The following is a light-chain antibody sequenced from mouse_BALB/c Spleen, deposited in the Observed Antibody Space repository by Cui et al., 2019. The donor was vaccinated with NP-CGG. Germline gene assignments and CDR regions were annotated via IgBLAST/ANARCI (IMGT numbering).Light chain of an antibody. V-gene: IGLV1*01. CDR3: ALWYSNHWV. CDR1: TGIVTTNNY. Sequence: QAVVTQESALTTSPGETVTLTCRSSTGIVTTNNYGNWVQEKPDHLFTGLIGGTNNRVPGVPARFSGSLIGDKAALTITGAQTEDEAIYFCALWYSNHWVFGGGTKLTVL. CDR2: GTN. J-gene: IGLJ1*01.